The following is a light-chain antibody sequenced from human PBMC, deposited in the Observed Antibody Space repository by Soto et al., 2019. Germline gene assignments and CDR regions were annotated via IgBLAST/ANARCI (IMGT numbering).Light chain of an antibody. J-gene: IGKJ4*01. CDR3: QKYNSAPLT. V-gene: IGKV1-27*01. CDR1: QGISSY. CDR2: AAP. Sequence: DIQMTQSPSTLSASVGDRVSITCRASQGISSYLAWYQQKPGKAPKLLIYAAPTLQSGVPSRFSGSGSGTDFTLTVSSLQPEDVATYYCQKYNSAPLTFGGGTKVDIK.